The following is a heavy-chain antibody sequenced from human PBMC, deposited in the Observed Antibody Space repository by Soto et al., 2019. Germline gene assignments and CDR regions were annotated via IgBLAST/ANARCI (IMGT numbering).Heavy chain of an antibody. CDR2: FSDGDTT. V-gene: IGHV4-39*02. D-gene: IGHD3-10*01. CDR3: VRCRLRGRWYFDL. Sequence: QLQESGPGLVKPSETLSVTCTVSGDSIRSGDYFWGWVRQTPGKALEWIGSFSDGDTTYYNPSLWTPVTISVDTSKNHFSLHVKSVTAADTAFCFCVRCRLRGRWYFDLWGRGTLITVSS. J-gene: IGHJ2*01. CDR1: GDSIRSGDYF.